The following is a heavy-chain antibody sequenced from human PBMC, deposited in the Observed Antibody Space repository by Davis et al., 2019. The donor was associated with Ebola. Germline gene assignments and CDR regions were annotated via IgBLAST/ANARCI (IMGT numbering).Heavy chain of an antibody. CDR2: MNPNSGNT. CDR1: GYTFTSYG. J-gene: IGHJ3*02. V-gene: IGHV1-8*02. CDR3: ARDLWGRGLRAFDI. Sequence: AASVKVSCKASGYTFTSYGISWVRQATGQGLEWMGWMNPNSGNTGYAQKFQGRVTMTRNTSISTAYMELSRLRSDDTAVYYCARDLWGRGLRAFDIWGQGTMVTVSS. D-gene: IGHD2/OR15-2a*01.